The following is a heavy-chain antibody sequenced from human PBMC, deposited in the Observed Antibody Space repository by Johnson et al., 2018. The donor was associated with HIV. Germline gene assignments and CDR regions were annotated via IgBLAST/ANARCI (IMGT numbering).Heavy chain of an antibody. CDR2: ISSSGSTI. CDR3: ARDGEDLQIAFDI. CDR1: GFTFSSFA. D-gene: IGHD3-10*01. V-gene: IGHV3-48*04. Sequence: VQLVESGGGLVQPGGSLRLSCAASGFTFSSFAMSWVRQAPGKGLEWVSYISSSGSTIYYADSVKGRFTISRDNAKNSLYLQMNSLRAEDTAVYYCARDGEDLQIAFDIWGQGTMVTVSS. J-gene: IGHJ3*02.